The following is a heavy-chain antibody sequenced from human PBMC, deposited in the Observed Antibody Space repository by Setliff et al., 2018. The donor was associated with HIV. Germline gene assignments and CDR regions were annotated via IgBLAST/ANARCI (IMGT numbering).Heavy chain of an antibody. CDR1: GFTFSNYA. D-gene: IGHD6-19*01. CDR3: ARDPRGAVAGCDY. J-gene: IGHJ4*02. CDR2: LYNDGST. V-gene: IGHV3-66*01. Sequence: GGSLRLSCAASGFTFSNYAMSWVRQAPGKGLEWVSALYNDGSTYYPDSVKGRFTISRDNSKNTLSLQMNRLRAADTAVYFCARDPRGAVAGCDYWGQGTLVTVSS.